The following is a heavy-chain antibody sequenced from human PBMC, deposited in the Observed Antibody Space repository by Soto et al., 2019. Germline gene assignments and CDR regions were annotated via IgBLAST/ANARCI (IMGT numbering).Heavy chain of an antibody. CDR3: ARGSGIVALPGELEDVNYDF. Sequence: QVQLQQWGAGLVKPSETLSLSCAVYGQSFSGHSWAWIRQPPGKGLEWIGEISESGSTYYNPSLKSLVTTSTDTSKNQFSLKLNSVTAADTAAYFCARGSGIVALPGELEDVNYDFWGQGTLVNVSS. J-gene: IGHJ4*02. CDR1: GQSFSGHS. D-gene: IGHD1-1*01. CDR2: ISESGST. V-gene: IGHV4-34*01.